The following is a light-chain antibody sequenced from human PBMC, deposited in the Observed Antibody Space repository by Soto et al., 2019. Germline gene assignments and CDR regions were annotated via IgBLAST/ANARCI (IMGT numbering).Light chain of an antibody. CDR2: VGTGGIVG. V-gene: IGLV9-49*01. CDR1: SGYSNYK. Sequence: QLVLTQPPSASASLGASVTLTCTLSSGYSNYKVDWYQQRPGKGPRFVMRVGTGGIVGSKGDGIPDRFSVLGSGLNRYLTIKNIQEEDESDYHCGAVHGSGSNFPWVFGGGTKLTVL. CDR3: GAVHGSGSNFPWV. J-gene: IGLJ3*02.